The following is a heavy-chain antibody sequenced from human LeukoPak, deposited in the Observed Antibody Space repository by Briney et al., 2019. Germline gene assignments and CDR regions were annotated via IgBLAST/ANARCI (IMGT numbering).Heavy chain of an antibody. CDR2: ISSSTNYI. CDR1: GFTFSSYS. Sequence: GGSLRLSCAASGFTFSSYSMNWVRQAPGKWLEWVSSISSSTNYIYYAESVKGRFTISRDNAKNSLYLQMNSLRAEDTAMYYCARTYYYGSGSYDYWGQGTLVTVSS. CDR3: ARTYYYGSGSYDY. V-gene: IGHV3-21*01. J-gene: IGHJ4*02. D-gene: IGHD3-10*01.